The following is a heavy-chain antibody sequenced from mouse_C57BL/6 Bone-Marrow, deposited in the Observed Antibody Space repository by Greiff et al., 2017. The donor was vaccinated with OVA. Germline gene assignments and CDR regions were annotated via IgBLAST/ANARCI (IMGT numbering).Heavy chain of an antibody. Sequence: VQLQQSGAELARPGASVQLSCKASGYTFTSYGIRWVKQRPGQGLEWIGEIYPRSGNTYYNEKFKGKATLTADKSSSTAYMELRSLTSECSAVYFCAREDYGSSYVWYFDVWGTGTTVTVSS. J-gene: IGHJ1*03. CDR1: GYTFTSYG. V-gene: IGHV1-81*01. CDR3: AREDYGSSYVWYFDV. CDR2: IYPRSGNT. D-gene: IGHD1-1*01.